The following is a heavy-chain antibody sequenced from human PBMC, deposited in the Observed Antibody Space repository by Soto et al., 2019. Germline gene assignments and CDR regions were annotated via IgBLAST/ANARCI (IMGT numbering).Heavy chain of an antibody. J-gene: IGHJ5*02. CDR2: ISAYNGNT. D-gene: IGHD4-17*01. V-gene: IGHV1-18*01. Sequence: QVQLVQSGAEVKKPGASVKVSCKASGYTFTSYGISWVRQAPGQGLEWMGWISAYNGNTNYAQKLQGRVTMTTDTSTSTAYMELRSLRSDDTAVYYCARAPRTHMTTVTTGSYWFDPWGQGTLVTVSS. CDR1: GYTFTSYG. CDR3: ARAPRTHMTTVTTGSYWFDP.